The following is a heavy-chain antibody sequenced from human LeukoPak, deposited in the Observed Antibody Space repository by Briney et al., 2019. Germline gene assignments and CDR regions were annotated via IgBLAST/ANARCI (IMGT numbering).Heavy chain of an antibody. J-gene: IGHJ6*02. D-gene: IGHD1-1*01. CDR1: GFTFSSYA. Sequence: GGSLRLSCAASGFTFSSYAMSWVRQAPGKGLEWVSAISGSGGSTYYADSVKGRFTISRDNSKNTLYLQMNSLRAEDTAVYYCAKRGFPTGYYYYGMDVWGQGTTVTVSS. V-gene: IGHV3-23*01. CDR3: AKRGFPTGYYYYGMDV. CDR2: ISGSGGST.